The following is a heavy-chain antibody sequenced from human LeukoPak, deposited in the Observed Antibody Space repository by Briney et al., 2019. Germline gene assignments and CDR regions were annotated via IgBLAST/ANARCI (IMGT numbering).Heavy chain of an antibody. Sequence: SETLSLTCTVSGGSISSSYYYWGWIRQPPGKGLEWIGSIYSSGSTNYNPSLKSRVTISVDESKNQFSLKLSSVTAADTAVYYCARVGSYYDAFDIWGQGTMVTVSS. D-gene: IGHD1-26*01. CDR2: IYSSGST. CDR3: ARVGSYYDAFDI. J-gene: IGHJ3*02. CDR1: GGSISSSYYY. V-gene: IGHV4-39*07.